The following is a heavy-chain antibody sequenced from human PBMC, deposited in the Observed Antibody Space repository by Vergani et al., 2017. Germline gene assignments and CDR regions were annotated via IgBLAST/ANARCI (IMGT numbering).Heavy chain of an antibody. J-gene: IGHJ4*02. Sequence: EVQLVESGGGLVQPGGSLRLSCAASGFTFSSYSMNWVRQAPGKGLEWVSYISSSSSTIYYADSVKGRFTISGDNAKNSLYLQMNSLRDEDTAVYYCARGNYYDSSGYPNFDYWGQGTLVTVSS. CDR2: ISSSSSTI. CDR3: ARGNYYDSSGYPNFDY. V-gene: IGHV3-48*02. CDR1: GFTFSSYS. D-gene: IGHD3-22*01.